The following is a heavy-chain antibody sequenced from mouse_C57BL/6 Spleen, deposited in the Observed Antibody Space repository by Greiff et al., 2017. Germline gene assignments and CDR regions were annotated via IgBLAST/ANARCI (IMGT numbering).Heavy chain of an antibody. V-gene: IGHV1-82*01. J-gene: IGHJ3*01. CDR3: ARGDGSSWFAY. CDR1: GYAFSSSW. CDR2: IYPGSGST. D-gene: IGHD1-1*01. Sequence: QVQLQQSGPELVKPGASVKISCKASGYAFSSSWMNWVKQRPGKGLEWIGDIYPGSGSTNYNEKFKSKATLTVDTSSSTAYMQLSSLTSEDSAVYYCARGDGSSWFAYWGQGTLVTVSA.